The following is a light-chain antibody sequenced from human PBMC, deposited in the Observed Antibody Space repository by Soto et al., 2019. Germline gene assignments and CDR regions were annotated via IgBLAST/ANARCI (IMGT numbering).Light chain of an antibody. J-gene: IGLJ1*01. CDR2: EVN. CDR1: SSDVGGYNY. Sequence: QPASVSGSPGQSITISCTGTSSDVGGYNYVSWYQQHPGKAPKVMIYEVNKRPSGVPDRFSGSKSGNTASLTVSGLQAEDEADYYCTSHAGTINFPYIFGTGTKLTVL. V-gene: IGLV2-8*01. CDR3: TSHAGTINFPYI.